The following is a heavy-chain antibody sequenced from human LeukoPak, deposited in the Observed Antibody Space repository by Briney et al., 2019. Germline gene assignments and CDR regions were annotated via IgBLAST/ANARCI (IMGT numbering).Heavy chain of an antibody. D-gene: IGHD5-24*01. CDR2: ISYDGSNK. J-gene: IGHJ4*02. V-gene: IGHV3-30*03. CDR3: ARVKRWLQTNYFDY. Sequence: GGSLRLSCAASGFTFSSYGMHWVRQAPGKGLEWVAVISYDGSNKYYADSVKGRFTISRDNSKNTLFLQMNSLRAEDTAVYYCARVKRWLQTNYFDYWGQGTLVTVSS. CDR1: GFTFSSYG.